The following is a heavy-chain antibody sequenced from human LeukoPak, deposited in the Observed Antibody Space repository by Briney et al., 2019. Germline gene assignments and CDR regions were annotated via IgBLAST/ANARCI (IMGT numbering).Heavy chain of an antibody. J-gene: IGHJ4*02. CDR1: GFTFSTYS. CDR3: ARKSGSSGYPFDY. Sequence: PGGSLRLSCAASGFTFSTYSMNWVRQAPGKGLEWVSYITSSSSTMYYADAVKGRFAISRDNAKNSLYLQMNRLRAEDTAVYYCARKSGSSGYPFDYWGQGILVTVSS. D-gene: IGHD3-22*01. V-gene: IGHV3-48*01. CDR2: ITSSSSTM.